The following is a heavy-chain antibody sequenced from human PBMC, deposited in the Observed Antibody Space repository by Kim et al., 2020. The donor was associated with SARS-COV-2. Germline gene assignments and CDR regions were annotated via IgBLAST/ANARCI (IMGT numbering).Heavy chain of an antibody. J-gene: IGHJ2*01. CDR2: IYYSGST. V-gene: IGHV4-61*01. CDR1: GGSVSSGSYY. Sequence: SETLSLTCTVSGGSVSSGSYYWSWIRQPPGKGLEWIGYIYYSGSTNYNPSLKSRVTISVDTSKNQFSLKLSSVTAADTAVYYCARDLGDSSSWYWYFDL. CDR3: ARDLGDSSSWYWYFDL. D-gene: IGHD6-13*01.